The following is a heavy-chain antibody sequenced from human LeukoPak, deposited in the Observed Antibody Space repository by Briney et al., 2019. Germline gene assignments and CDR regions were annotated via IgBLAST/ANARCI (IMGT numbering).Heavy chain of an antibody. Sequence: GGSLRLSCAASGFTFSSYEMNWVRQAPGKGLEWVSYISSSGSTIYYADSVKGRFTISRDNAKNSLYLQMNSLRAEDTAVYYCARVVTAIRYFDYWGQGTLVTVSS. D-gene: IGHD2-21*02. CDR1: GFTFSSYE. CDR3: ARVVTAIRYFDY. J-gene: IGHJ4*02. CDR2: ISSSGSTI. V-gene: IGHV3-48*03.